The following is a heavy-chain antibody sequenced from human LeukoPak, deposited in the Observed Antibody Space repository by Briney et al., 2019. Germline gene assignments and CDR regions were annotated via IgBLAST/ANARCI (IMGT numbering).Heavy chain of an antibody. CDR2: IYHSGST. Sequence: SETLSLTCAVSGYSLSSGYYWGWIRQPPGKGLEWIGSIYHSGSTYYNPSLKSRVTISVDTSKNQFSLKLTSVTAADTAVYYCARVIYCSGGSCYDGAWFDPWGQGTLVTVSS. J-gene: IGHJ5*02. CDR3: ARVIYCSGGSCYDGAWFDP. D-gene: IGHD2-15*01. CDR1: GYSLSSGYY. V-gene: IGHV4-38-2*01.